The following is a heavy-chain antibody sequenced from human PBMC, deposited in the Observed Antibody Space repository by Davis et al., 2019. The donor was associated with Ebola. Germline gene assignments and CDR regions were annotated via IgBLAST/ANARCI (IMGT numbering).Heavy chain of an antibody. CDR3: ARWSWELLFDY. CDR2: IKQDGSEK. V-gene: IGHV3-7*01. J-gene: IGHJ4*02. D-gene: IGHD1-26*01. Sequence: GGSLRLSCAASGFTFSSYWMSWVRQAPGRGLEWVANIKQDGSEKYYVDSVKGRFTISRDNAKNSLYLQMNSLRAEDTAVYYCARWSWELLFDYWGQGTLVTVSS. CDR1: GFTFSSYW.